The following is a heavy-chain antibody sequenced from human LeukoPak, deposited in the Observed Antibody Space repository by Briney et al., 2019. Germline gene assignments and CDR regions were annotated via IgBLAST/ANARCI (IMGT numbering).Heavy chain of an antibody. CDR2: IYHSGST. D-gene: IGHD2-15*01. CDR1: GFTFSSYW. J-gene: IGHJ4*02. CDR3: ARVGGSGPYSYPKGYFDY. Sequence: PGGSLRLSCAASGFTFSSYWMSWVRQPPGKGLEWIGEIYHSGSTNYNPSLKSRVTISVDKSKNQFSLKLSSVTAADTAVYYCARVGGSGPYSYPKGYFDYWGQGTLVTVSS. V-gene: IGHV4-4*02.